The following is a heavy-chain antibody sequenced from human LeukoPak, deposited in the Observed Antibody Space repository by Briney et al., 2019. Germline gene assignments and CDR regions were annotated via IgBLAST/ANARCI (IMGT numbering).Heavy chain of an antibody. Sequence: GESLKISCKGSGYIFTSYWIGWVRQMPGKGLEWMGIIYPGDSDTRYSPSFQGQVTISADKSISTAYLRWSSLKASDTAMYYCARLPYYDFWSGYPNWFDPWGQGTLVTVSS. CDR3: ARLPYYDFWSGYPNWFDP. V-gene: IGHV5-51*01. J-gene: IGHJ5*02. CDR2: IYPGDSDT. D-gene: IGHD3-3*01. CDR1: GYIFTSYW.